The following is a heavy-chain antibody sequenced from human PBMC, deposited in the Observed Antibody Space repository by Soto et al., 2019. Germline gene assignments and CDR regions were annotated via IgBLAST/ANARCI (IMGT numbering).Heavy chain of an antibody. CDR1: GFPFSIYS. Sequence: EVQLVESGGGLVQPGGSLRLSCAASGFPFSIYSMNWVRQAPGKGLEWSSYITSDTNTIKYADSVKGRFTISRDNAKNLVYLQMNSLRDEGTAVYFCARSVEGHFAYWGQGTVVTVSS. V-gene: IGHV3-48*02. D-gene: IGHD6-19*01. CDR3: ARSVEGHFAY. J-gene: IGHJ4*02. CDR2: ITSDTNTI.